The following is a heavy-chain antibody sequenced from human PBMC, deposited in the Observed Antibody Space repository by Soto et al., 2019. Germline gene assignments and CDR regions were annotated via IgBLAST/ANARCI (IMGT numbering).Heavy chain of an antibody. D-gene: IGHD6-13*01. J-gene: IGHJ4*02. CDR1: GFTFSSYA. CDR3: ARQYRAAAAGPYFEY. CDR2: ISGSGGST. Sequence: PGGSLRLSCAASGFTFSSYAMSWVRQAPGKGLEWVSAISGSGGSTYYADSVKGRFTISRDNSENTLYLQLNSLRAEDTAIYYCARQYRAAAAGPYFEYWGQGTLVTVSS. V-gene: IGHV3-23*01.